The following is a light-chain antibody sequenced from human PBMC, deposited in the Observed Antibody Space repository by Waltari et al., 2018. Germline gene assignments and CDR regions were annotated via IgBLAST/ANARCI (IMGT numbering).Light chain of an antibody. CDR3: SSYISSDTLEL. J-gene: IGLJ2*01. CDR2: DVS. V-gene: IGLV2-14*03. CDR1: SRDVGGYNY. Sequence: HSALTQPASVSGSPGQSITISCTGTSRDVGGYNYVSWYQQHPGKAPKLMIYDVSNRPSGVSNRCSGSKSGNTASLTISGLQAEDEADYYCSSYISSDTLELFGGGTSLTVL.